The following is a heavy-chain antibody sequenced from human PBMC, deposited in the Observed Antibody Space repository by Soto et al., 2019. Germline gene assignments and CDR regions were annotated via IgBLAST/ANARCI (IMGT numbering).Heavy chain of an antibody. D-gene: IGHD2-15*01. V-gene: IGHV3-48*01. CDR3: ARDRGCSGGICYRDLDY. CDR1: GFTFSFYS. Sequence: GGSLRLSCAASGFTFSFYSMTWVRQAPGKGLEWVSYISSTSNTIYYADSVKGRFTISRDNAKNSLYLHMNSLSAEDTAVYYCARDRGCSGGICYRDLDYWGQGTLVTVS. J-gene: IGHJ4*02. CDR2: ISSTSNTI.